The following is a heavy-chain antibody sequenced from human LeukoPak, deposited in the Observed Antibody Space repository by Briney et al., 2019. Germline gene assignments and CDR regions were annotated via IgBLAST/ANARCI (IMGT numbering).Heavy chain of an antibody. CDR3: STTYYYDSSGYRLENY. D-gene: IGHD3-22*01. CDR2: IRYDGSNK. J-gene: IGHJ4*02. Sequence: GSLRLSCAASGFTFSSYAMSWVRQAPGKGLEWVAFIRYDGSNKYYADSVKGRFTISRDNSKNTLYLQMNSLRAEDTAVYYCSTTYYYDSSGYRLENYWGQGTLVTVSS. CDR1: GFTFSSYA. V-gene: IGHV3-30*02.